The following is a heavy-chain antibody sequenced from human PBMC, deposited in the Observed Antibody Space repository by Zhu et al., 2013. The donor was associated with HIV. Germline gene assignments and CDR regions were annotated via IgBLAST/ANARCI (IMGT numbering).Heavy chain of an antibody. Sequence: QVQLVQSGAEVKKPGASVKVSCKASGYTFTSYAVHWVRQAPGQRLEWMGWINAGNGNTKYSQKFQGRVTITRDTSASTAYMELSSLRSEDTAVYYCARPLSTAVAGTGGYLYWGQGNPGSPSPQ. CDR3: ARPLSTAVAGTGGYLY. D-gene: IGHD6-19*01. CDR1: GYTFTSYA. J-gene: IGHJ4*02. CDR2: INAGNGNT. V-gene: IGHV1-3*01.